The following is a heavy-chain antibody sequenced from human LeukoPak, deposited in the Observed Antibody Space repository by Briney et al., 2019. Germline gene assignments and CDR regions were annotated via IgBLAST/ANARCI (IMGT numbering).Heavy chain of an antibody. CDR1: GYTFTDYY. CDR3: ARDGKLRPLDY. V-gene: IGHV1-2*02. J-gene: IGHJ4*02. CDR2: INPNSGGT. D-gene: IGHD1-26*01. Sequence: ASVKVSCKASGYTFTDYYVHWVRQAPGQGLEWVGWINPNSGGTNYAQKFQGRVTMTRDTSISTAYMELSRLRSDDTAVYYCARDGKLRPLDYWGQGTLVTVSS.